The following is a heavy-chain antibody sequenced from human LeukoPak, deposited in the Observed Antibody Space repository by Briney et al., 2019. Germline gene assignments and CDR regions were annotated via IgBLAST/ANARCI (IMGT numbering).Heavy chain of an antibody. CDR1: GFTFSSYS. V-gene: IGHV3-21*01. Sequence: GGSLRLYCAASGFTFSSYSMNWVRQAPGKGLEWVSSISSSSSYIYYADSVKGRFTISRDNAKNSLYLQMNSLRAEDTAVYYCARIAEGIAVAGTRYYYYYMDVWGKGTTVTVSS. CDR2: ISSSSSYI. D-gene: IGHD6-19*01. J-gene: IGHJ6*03. CDR3: ARIAEGIAVAGTRYYYYYMDV.